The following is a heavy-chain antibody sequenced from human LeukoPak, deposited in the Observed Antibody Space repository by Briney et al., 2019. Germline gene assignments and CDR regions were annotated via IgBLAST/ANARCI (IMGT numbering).Heavy chain of an antibody. D-gene: IGHD3-16*02. V-gene: IGHV4-4*02. CDR1: GGSISSSNW. CDR2: IYHSGST. CDR3: AAYDYVWGSYRYGLDY. J-gene: IGHJ4*02. Sequence: PSGTLSLTCAVSGGSISSSNWWSWVRQPPGKGLEWIGEIYHSGSTNYNPSLKSRVTISVDKSKNQFSLKLSSVTAADTAVYYCAAYDYVWGSYRYGLDYWGQGTLVTVSS.